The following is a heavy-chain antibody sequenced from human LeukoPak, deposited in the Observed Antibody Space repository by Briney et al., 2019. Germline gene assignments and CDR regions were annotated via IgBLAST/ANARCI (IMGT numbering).Heavy chain of an antibody. J-gene: IGHJ4*02. CDR3: ARQRDYDGNRYFDY. CDR2: IYPGDSDT. V-gene: IGHV5-51*01. Sequence: GESLKISCKTSGYSFINYWIGWVRQMPGKDLEWMGIIYPGDSDTRYSPSFKGQVTISADKSISTAYLQWSSLEASDTAMYYCARQRDYDGNRYFDYWGQGTLVTVSS. CDR1: GYSFINYW. D-gene: IGHD4-23*01.